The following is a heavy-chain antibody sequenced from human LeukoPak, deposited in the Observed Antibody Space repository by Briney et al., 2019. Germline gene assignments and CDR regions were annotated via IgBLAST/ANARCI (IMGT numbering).Heavy chain of an antibody. D-gene: IGHD3-16*01. CDR1: GGSISSGSYY. Sequence: SQTLSLTCTVSGGSISSGSYYWSWIRQPAGKGLEWIGRIYTSGSTNYNPSLKSRVTISVDTSKNQFSLKLSSVTAADTAVYSCARDLGCFGAKYGASTYYFDYWGQGTLVTVSS. CDR2: IYTSGST. J-gene: IGHJ4*02. V-gene: IGHV4-61*02. CDR3: ARDLGCFGAKYGASTYYFDY.